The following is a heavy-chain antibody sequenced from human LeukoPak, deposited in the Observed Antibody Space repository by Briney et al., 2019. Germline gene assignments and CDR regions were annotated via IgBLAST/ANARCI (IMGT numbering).Heavy chain of an antibody. Sequence: ASVKVSGKASGYTFTDYDLHWVRQAPGEGLEWMGWINPKSGETKYAQKFQGRVTMIRDTSINTVYMELSRLRSDDAAVYYCARGYYYDRSGYYLLNFDYWGQGILVTVSS. CDR1: GYTFTDYD. V-gene: IGHV1-2*02. CDR2: INPKSGET. CDR3: ARGYYYDRSGYYLLNFDY. J-gene: IGHJ4*02. D-gene: IGHD3-22*01.